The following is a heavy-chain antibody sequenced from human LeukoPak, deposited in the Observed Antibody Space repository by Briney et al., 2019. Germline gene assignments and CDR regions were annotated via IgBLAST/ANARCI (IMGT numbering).Heavy chain of an antibody. CDR2: VYYGRSP. D-gene: IGHD6-25*01. CDR1: GDSISRSTYY. Sequence: SETLSLSCTVSGDSISRSTYYWAWIRQPPGKGLEWIGSVYYGRSPYFNPSLESRATISVDTSKNHFSLKMSSVTAADTAVYYCARSSGTGTFSYWGQGTLVTVSS. V-gene: IGHV4-39*02. J-gene: IGHJ4*02. CDR3: ARSSGTGTFSY.